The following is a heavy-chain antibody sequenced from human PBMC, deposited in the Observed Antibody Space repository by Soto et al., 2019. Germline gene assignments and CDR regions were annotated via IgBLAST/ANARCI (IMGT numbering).Heavy chain of an antibody. CDR1: ESTVSRDW. J-gene: IGHJ4*02. V-gene: IGHV3-7*04. CDR3: SGGVGDAF. Sequence: GGSLRLSCAIFESTVSRDWMNWVRQAPGKGLEWVAHINQDGSEKYYVDSVKGRFTISRDNAKKSLYLQMNSLRPAETAMYYCSGGVGDAFWGQGTLVTVSS. CDR2: INQDGSEK. D-gene: IGHD1-26*01.